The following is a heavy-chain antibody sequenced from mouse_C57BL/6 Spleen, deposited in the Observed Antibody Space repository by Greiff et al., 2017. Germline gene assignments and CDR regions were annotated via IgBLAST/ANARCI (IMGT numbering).Heavy chain of an antibody. CDR1: GYTFTDYN. J-gene: IGHJ4*01. V-gene: IGHV1-18*01. CDR2: INPNNGGT. Sequence: EVKLLESGPELVKPGASVKIPCKASGYTFTDYNMDWVKQSHGKSLEWIGDINPNNGGTIYNQKFKGKATLTVDKSSSTAYMELRSLTSEDTAVYYCARPIHGAMDYWGQGTSVTVSS. CDR3: ARPIHGAMDY.